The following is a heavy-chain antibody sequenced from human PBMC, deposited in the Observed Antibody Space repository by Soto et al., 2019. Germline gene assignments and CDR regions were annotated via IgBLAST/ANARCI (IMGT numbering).Heavy chain of an antibody. V-gene: IGHV1-69*06. CDR1: GGTFSSYA. D-gene: IGHD3-22*01. CDR3: AGVILLVQVAIGGGAGWFDP. CDR2: IIPIFGTA. Sequence: QVQLVQSGAEVKKPGSSVKVSCKASGGTFSSYAISWVRQAPGQGLEWMGGIIPIFGTANYAQKFQGRVTITADKSTGPAYLELGSLKLGDRAGFYGAGVILLVQVAIGGGAGWFDPWGQGTLVTVSS. J-gene: IGHJ5*02.